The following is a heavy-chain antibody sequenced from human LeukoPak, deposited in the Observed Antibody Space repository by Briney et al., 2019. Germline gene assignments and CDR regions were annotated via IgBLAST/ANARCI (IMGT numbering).Heavy chain of an antibody. Sequence: ASVKVSCSASGYTFTCYYMHWVRQAPGQGLEWMGRINLNSGGTNYAQKFQGRVTMTRDTSISTAYMELSRLRSDDTAVYYCARMSPLPGGVAAFDIWGQGTMVTVSS. CDR2: INLNSGGT. D-gene: IGHD2-2*01. CDR3: ARMSPLPGGVAAFDI. J-gene: IGHJ3*02. V-gene: IGHV1-2*06. CDR1: GYTFTCYY.